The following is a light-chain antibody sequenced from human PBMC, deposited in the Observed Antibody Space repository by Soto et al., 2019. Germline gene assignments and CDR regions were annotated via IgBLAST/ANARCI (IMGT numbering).Light chain of an antibody. Sequence: QSALTQPASVSGSPGQSITISCSGTRSDIGSYNYVAWYQQFPGKTPKILIYGVSNRPSGVSSRFSGSKSGNTASLTISGLQAEDEADYYCISYTGRSTSYVFGSGTQVTVL. V-gene: IGLV2-14*01. J-gene: IGLJ1*01. CDR1: RSDIGSYNY. CDR2: GVS. CDR3: ISYTGRSTSYV.